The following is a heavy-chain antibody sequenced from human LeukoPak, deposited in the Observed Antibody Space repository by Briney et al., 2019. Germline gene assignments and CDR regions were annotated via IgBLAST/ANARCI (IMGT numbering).Heavy chain of an antibody. CDR3: ARDGGGSGSYYPLYYFDC. CDR1: GYTFTGYY. CDR2: INPNSGGT. V-gene: IGHV1-2*04. D-gene: IGHD3-10*01. Sequence: ASVKVSCKASGYTFTGYYMHWVRQAPGQGLEWMGWINPNSGGTNYAQKFQGWVTMTRDTSISTAYMELNSLRAEDTAVYYCARDGGGSGSYYPLYYFDCWGQGTLVTVSS. J-gene: IGHJ4*02.